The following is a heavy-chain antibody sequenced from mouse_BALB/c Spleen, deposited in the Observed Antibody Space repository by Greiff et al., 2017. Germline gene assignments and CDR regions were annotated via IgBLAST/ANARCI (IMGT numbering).Heavy chain of an antibody. CDR3: ARGLLRSSLDY. Sequence: EVMLVESGPGLVKPSQSLSLTCTVTGYSITSDYAWNWIRQFPGNKLEWMGYISYSGSTSYNPSLKSRISITRDTSKNQFFLQLNSVTTEDTATYYCARGLLRSSLDYWGQGTTLTVSS. V-gene: IGHV3-2*02. J-gene: IGHJ2*01. CDR2: ISYSGST. CDR1: GYSITSDYA. D-gene: IGHD1-1*01.